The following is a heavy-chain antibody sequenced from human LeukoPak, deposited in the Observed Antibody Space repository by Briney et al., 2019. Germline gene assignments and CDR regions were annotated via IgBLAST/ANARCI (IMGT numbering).Heavy chain of an antibody. CDR1: GFTFSSYS. CDR2: ISSSSSYI. Sequence: GGSLRLSCAASGFTFSSYSMSWVRQAPGKGLEWVSSISSSSSYIYYADSVKGRFTISRDNAKNSLYLQMNSLGAEDTAVYYCARDGPWGGYFDYWGQGTLVTVSS. J-gene: IGHJ4*02. D-gene: IGHD3-16*01. V-gene: IGHV3-21*01. CDR3: ARDGPWGGYFDY.